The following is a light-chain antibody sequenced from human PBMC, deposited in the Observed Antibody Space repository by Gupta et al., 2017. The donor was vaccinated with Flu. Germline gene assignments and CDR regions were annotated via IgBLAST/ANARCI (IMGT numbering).Light chain of an antibody. CDR2: AGS. CDR3: HHEGSCPRA. CDR1: QDISGF. V-gene: IGKV1-8*01. Sequence: PSSLWTSIVYCVAITCRARQDISGFLAWYQQKPGRSQKFLIYAGSTLHSGVPSSFSGSRSGTDFCLIVRDLQSVDFATYYCHHEGSCPRALGGGTQVDIK. J-gene: IGKJ4*01.